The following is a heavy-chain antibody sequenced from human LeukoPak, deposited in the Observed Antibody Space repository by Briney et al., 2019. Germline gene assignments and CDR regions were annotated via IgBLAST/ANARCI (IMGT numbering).Heavy chain of an antibody. J-gene: IGHJ6*03. Sequence: GGSLRLSCTASGLTFSSYWMSWVRQAPGKGLEWVANIKPDGGEKYYVDSVKGRFTISRDNAKNSLYLQMNSLRAEDTALYYCARLYCSSTSCHTLHYYYMDVWGKGTTVTVSS. V-gene: IGHV3-7*01. D-gene: IGHD2-2*02. CDR1: GLTFSSYW. CDR2: IKPDGGEK. CDR3: ARLYCSSTSCHTLHYYYMDV.